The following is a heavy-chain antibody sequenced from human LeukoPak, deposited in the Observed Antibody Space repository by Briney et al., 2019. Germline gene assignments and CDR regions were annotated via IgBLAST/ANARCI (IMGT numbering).Heavy chain of an antibody. CDR2: IWYDGSNK. CDR1: GFTFSSYA. Sequence: GGSLRLSCAASGFTFSSYAMSWVRQAPGKGLEWVAVIWYDGSNKYYADSVKGRFTISRDNSKNTLYLQMNSLRAEDTAVYYCARSQTYYYDSSGPYPGNYWGQGTLVTVSS. J-gene: IGHJ4*02. V-gene: IGHV3-33*08. CDR3: ARSQTYYYDSSGPYPGNY. D-gene: IGHD3-22*01.